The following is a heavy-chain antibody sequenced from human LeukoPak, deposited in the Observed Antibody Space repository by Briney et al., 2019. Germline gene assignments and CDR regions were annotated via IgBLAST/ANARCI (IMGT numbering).Heavy chain of an antibody. Sequence: GRSLRLSCAASGFTFSSYAMHWVRQAPGKGLEWVAVISYDGSNKYYADSVKGRFTISKDNSKNTLYLQMNSLRAEDTAVYYCALLGNGAFDIWGQGTMVTVSS. CDR2: ISYDGSNK. J-gene: IGHJ3*02. CDR1: GFTFSSYA. V-gene: IGHV3-30*04. D-gene: IGHD7-27*01. CDR3: ALLGNGAFDI.